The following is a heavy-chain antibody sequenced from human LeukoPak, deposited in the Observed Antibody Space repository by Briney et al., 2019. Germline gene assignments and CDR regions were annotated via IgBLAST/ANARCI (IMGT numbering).Heavy chain of an antibody. V-gene: IGHV3-23*01. Sequence: GGSLRLSCAASGFTFSSYAMSWVRQAPGKGLEWASAISGSGGSTYYADSVKGRFTISRDNSKNTLYLQMNSLRAEDTAVYYCAKDKTTTYYYDSSGYWDWGQGTLVTVSS. J-gene: IGHJ4*02. CDR3: AKDKTTTYYYDSSGYWD. CDR1: GFTFSSYA. CDR2: ISGSGGST. D-gene: IGHD3-22*01.